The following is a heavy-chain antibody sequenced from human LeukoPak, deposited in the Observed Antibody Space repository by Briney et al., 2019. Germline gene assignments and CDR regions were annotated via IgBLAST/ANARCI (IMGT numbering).Heavy chain of an antibody. D-gene: IGHD3-22*01. V-gene: IGHV3-23*01. CDR2: ISGSGGST. CDR1: GFTFSSYA. J-gene: IGHJ4*02. CDR3: AKSLRYYDSSVAFDY. Sequence: GGSLRLSCAASGFTFSSYAMSWVRQAPGKGLEWVSAISGSGGSTYYADSVKGRFTISRDNSRDTLYLQMNSLRAEDTAVYYCAKSLRYYDSSVAFDYWGQGTLVTVSS.